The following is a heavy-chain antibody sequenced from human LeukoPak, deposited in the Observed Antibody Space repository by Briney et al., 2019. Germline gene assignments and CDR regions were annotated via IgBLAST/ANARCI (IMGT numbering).Heavy chain of an antibody. CDR3: AKFYDILTGYFDY. CDR2: ISGGGGST. CDR1: GFTFSSYA. V-gene: IGHV3-23*01. D-gene: IGHD3-9*01. J-gene: IGHJ4*02. Sequence: PGGSLRLSCAASGFTFSSYAMSWVRQSPGKGLEWVSAISGGGGSTYYAEFVKGRFTISRDDSKNTLYLQMNSLRAEDTAVYYCAKFYDILTGYFDYWGQGILVTVSS.